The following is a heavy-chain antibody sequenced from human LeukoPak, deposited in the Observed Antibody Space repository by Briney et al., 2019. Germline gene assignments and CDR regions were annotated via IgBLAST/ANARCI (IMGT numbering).Heavy chain of an antibody. CDR3: ATCARNFYCYRFDY. V-gene: IGHV1-69*13. CDR1: GGIFSSYA. Sequence: SVKVSCKASGGIFSSYAISWVRQAPGQGLEWMGGIIPIFGTANYAQKFQGRVTVTADESTSTAYMELSSLRSEDTAVYYCATCARNFYCYRFDYWGQGTLVTVSS. D-gene: IGHD2-2*02. J-gene: IGHJ4*02. CDR2: IIPIFGTA.